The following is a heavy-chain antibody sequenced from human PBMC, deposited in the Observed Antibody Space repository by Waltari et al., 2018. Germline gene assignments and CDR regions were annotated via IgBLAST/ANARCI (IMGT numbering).Heavy chain of an antibody. Sequence: QVQLQESGPGLVKPSETLSLTCTVSGGSISSYYWSWIRQPAGKGLEWIGRIYTIGSTNYNPSLKSRVTMSVDTSKNQFSLKLSSVTAADTAVYYCARDLRATVVTLGAFDIWGQGTMVTVSS. CDR1: GGSISSYY. CDR2: IYTIGST. V-gene: IGHV4-4*07. CDR3: ARDLRATVVTLGAFDI. J-gene: IGHJ3*02. D-gene: IGHD4-17*01.